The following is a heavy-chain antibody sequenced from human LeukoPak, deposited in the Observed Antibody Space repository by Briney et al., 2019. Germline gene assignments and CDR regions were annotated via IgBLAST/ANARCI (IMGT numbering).Heavy chain of an antibody. V-gene: IGHV4-39*07. CDR2: IYYSGST. J-gene: IGHJ3*02. Sequence: PSETLSLTCTVSGGSISSSSYYWGWIRQPPGKGLEWIGSIYYSGSTYYNPSLKSRVTISVDTSKNQFSLKLSSVTAADTAVYYCAREPTYYYGSGRYDAFDIWGQGTMVTVSS. CDR3: AREPTYYYGSGRYDAFDI. D-gene: IGHD3-10*01. CDR1: GGSISSSSYY.